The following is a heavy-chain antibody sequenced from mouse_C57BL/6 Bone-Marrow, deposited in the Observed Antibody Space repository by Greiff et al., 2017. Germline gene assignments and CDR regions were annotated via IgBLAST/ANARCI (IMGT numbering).Heavy chain of an antibody. CDR3: ARGVAWFAY. CDR1: GYTFTSYW. Sequence: VQLQQPGAELVRPGTSVKLSCKASGYTFTSYWMHWVKQRPIQGLEWIGNIDPSDSETHYNQKFKDKATLTVDKSSSTPYMQLSSLTSEDSAVYYCARGVAWFAYWGKGTLVTVSA. D-gene: IGHD1-1*02. CDR2: IDPSDSET. J-gene: IGHJ3*01. V-gene: IGHV1-52*01.